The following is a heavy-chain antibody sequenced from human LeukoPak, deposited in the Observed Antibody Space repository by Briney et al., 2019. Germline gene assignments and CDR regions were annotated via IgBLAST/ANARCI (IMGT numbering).Heavy chain of an antibody. CDR3: ARNARFLHYYGMDV. J-gene: IGHJ6*02. CDR1: GFTVSSNY. D-gene: IGHD3-3*01. Sequence: GGSLRLSCAASGFTVSSNYMSWVRQAPGKGLEWVSVIYSGGSTYYADSVKGRFTISGDNSKNTLYLQMNSLRAEDTAVYYCARNARFLHYYGMDVWGQGTTVTVSS. CDR2: IYSGGST. V-gene: IGHV3-66*01.